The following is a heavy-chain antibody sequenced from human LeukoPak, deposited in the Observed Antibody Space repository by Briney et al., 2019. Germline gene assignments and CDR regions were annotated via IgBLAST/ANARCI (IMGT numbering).Heavy chain of an antibody. D-gene: IGHD2-21*02. CDR1: GYTLSSYD. V-gene: IGHV1-46*01. CDR2: INPSAGST. Sequence: ASVKVSCKASGYTLSSYDMHWVRQAPGQGLEWMAIINPSAGSTDYARKFQGRVTVTRDTSTSTAYMELSSLRSEDTAVYYCARGHIVVVTDWYFDLWGRGTLVTVSS. J-gene: IGHJ2*01. CDR3: ARGHIVVVTDWYFDL.